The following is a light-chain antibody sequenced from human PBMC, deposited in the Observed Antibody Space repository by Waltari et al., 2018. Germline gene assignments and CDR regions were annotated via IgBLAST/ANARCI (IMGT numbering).Light chain of an antibody. CDR1: TSNIGRNY. Sequence: QSVLTQPPSASGTPGQRVTISCSGSTSNIGRNYVYWYQQFPGTAPKLLVYRNNERPSVVPDRISGSKSGTSASLASSGRRSEDEADYYCATWDGSLTAWVFGGGTKVTVL. CDR3: ATWDGSLTAWV. CDR2: RNN. V-gene: IGLV1-47*01. J-gene: IGLJ3*02.